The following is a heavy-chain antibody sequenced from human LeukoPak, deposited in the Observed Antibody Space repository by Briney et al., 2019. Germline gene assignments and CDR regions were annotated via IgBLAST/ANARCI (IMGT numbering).Heavy chain of an antibody. V-gene: IGHV1-46*01. Sequence: ASVKVSCKASGYTFTSYYIHLVRQAPGQGFEWMAIINPSDGSTTNSRKLQGRVTMTTDTSTSTAYMELRSLRSDDTAVYYCARSAYIVVVPAAYDYWGQGTLVTVSS. CDR2: INPSDGST. CDR3: ARSAYIVVVPAAYDY. CDR1: GYTFTSYY. J-gene: IGHJ4*02. D-gene: IGHD2-2*01.